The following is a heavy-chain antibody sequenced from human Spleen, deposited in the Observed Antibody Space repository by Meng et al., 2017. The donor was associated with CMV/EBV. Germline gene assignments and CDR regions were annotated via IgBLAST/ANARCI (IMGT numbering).Heavy chain of an antibody. CDR2: VYHSGSA. CDR3: ARIYCSSSNCYPRGFNWFDP. V-gene: IGHV4-38-2*01. J-gene: IGHJ5*02. CDR1: GYY. D-gene: IGHD2-2*01. Sequence: GYYWGWVRQPPGKDMEWIGSVYHSGSAYYNPSFKSRVVVSVDTSRNQFSLSLTSVTTADTALYFCARIYCSSSNCYPRGFNWFDPWGQGTLVTVSS.